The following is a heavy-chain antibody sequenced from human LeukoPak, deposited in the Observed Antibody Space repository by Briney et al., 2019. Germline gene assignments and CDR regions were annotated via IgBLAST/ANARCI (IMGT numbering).Heavy chain of an antibody. V-gene: IGHV6-1*01. J-gene: IGHJ4*02. D-gene: IGHD3-22*01. Sequence: SQTLSLTCAISGDSVSSNSAAWNWIRQSPSRGLEWLGRTYYRSKWYNDYAVSVKSRITINPDTSKNQFSLQLNSVTPEDTAVYYCARDVFGDSSGSPEWVDRYYFDYWGQGTLVTVSS. CDR1: GDSVSSNSAA. CDR3: ARDVFGDSSGSPEWVDRYYFDY. CDR2: TYYRSKWYN.